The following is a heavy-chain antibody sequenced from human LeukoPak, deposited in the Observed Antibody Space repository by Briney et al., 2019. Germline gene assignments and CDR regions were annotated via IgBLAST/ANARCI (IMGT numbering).Heavy chain of an antibody. CDR2: IYYSGST. D-gene: IGHD3-22*01. V-gene: IGHV4-39*07. Sequence: SETLSLTCTVSGGSISSSSYYWGWIRQPPGKGLEWIGSIYYSGSTYYNPSLKSRVTISVDTSKNQFSLKLSSVTAADTAVYYCARASSDSSGYLLLAWGQGTMVTVSS. J-gene: IGHJ3*01. CDR3: ARASSDSSGYLLLA. CDR1: GGSISSSSYY.